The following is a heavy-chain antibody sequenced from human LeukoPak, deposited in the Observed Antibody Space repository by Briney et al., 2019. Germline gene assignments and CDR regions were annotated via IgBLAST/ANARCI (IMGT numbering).Heavy chain of an antibody. D-gene: IGHD3-22*01. J-gene: IGHJ4*02. CDR3: AKDVGAYDSSGYPDY. CDR1: GFTFSSYA. V-gene: IGHV3-23*01. CDR2: ISGSGGST. Sequence: GGSLRLSCAASGFTFSSYAMSWVRQAPGKGLGWVSAISGSGGSTYYADSVKGRFTISRDNSKNTLYLQMNSLRAEDTAVYYCAKDVGAYDSSGYPDYWGQGTLVTVSS.